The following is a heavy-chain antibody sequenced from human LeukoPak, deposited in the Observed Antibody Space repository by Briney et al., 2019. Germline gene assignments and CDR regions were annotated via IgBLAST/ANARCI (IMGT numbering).Heavy chain of an antibody. Sequence: GGSLRLSCGASGFTLRSYAMHWVRQAPGRGLEGVAVISYDGRNKYYAAYVKRRFTTSRDNYKNPLYLKINSMRAEDTAVYYCARDESLLRLGTPTSWGQGTLVTVSS. D-gene: IGHD3-16*01. J-gene: IGHJ5*02. V-gene: IGHV3-30*04. CDR3: ARDESLLRLGTPTS. CDR2: ISYDGRNK. CDR1: GFTLRSYA.